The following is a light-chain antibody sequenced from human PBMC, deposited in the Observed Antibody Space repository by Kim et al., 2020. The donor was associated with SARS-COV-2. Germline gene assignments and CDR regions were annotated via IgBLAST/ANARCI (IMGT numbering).Light chain of an antibody. CDR2: GAS. J-gene: IGKJ4*01. V-gene: IGKV3D-15*01. CDR1: HSATTN. CDR3: QEYNNWPTLS. Sequence: SPGEGATLPCRASHSATTNLAWYQQKPGQAPRLLIYGASIRASGIPARCSGSGSGTDFTLTISSLQSEDSAVYYCQEYNNWPTLSFGGGTKVDIK.